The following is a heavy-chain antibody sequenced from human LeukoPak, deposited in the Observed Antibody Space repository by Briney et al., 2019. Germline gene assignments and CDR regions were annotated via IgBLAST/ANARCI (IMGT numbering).Heavy chain of an antibody. D-gene: IGHD3-10*01. J-gene: IGHJ5*02. V-gene: IGHV3-74*01. CDR2: IDSDGSST. CDR1: GFTFSSYW. Sequence: PGGSLRLSCAASGFTFSSYWMHWVRQAPGEGLVWVSRIDSDGSSTIYADSVKGRFTISRDNSKNTLYLQMNSLRAEDTAVYYCARDPSDSIYGSGSAWFDPWGQGTLVTVSS. CDR3: ARDPSDSIYGSGSAWFDP.